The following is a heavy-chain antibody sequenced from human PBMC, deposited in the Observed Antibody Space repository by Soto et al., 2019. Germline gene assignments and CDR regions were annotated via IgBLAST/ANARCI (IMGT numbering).Heavy chain of an antibody. CDR3: ARTYDGSGPNAGGYGFDI. CDR2: IYYSGST. CDR1: GASISAYY. J-gene: IGHJ3*02. D-gene: IGHD3-22*01. V-gene: IGHV4-59*01. Sequence: QVQLQEAGPGLVKPSETLSLTCSVSGASISAYYCSWIRQPPVKGLDWIAYIYYSGSTSYNPSLKSRVSISLDTSKNHFSLKLSSVTAAYTAVYYCARTYDGSGPNAGGYGFDIWGPGTMATVSS.